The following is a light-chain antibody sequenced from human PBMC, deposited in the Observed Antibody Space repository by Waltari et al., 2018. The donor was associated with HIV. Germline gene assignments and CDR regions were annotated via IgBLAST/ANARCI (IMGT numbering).Light chain of an antibody. J-gene: IGKJ4*01. CDR3: QQHSSWPLT. CDR2: DAS. V-gene: IGKV3-11*01. CDR1: QSVSSY. Sequence: EIVLPQPPATLSLSPGESATLSCRPSQSVSSYLAWSQQKPGQAPRLLIYDASNRATGIPARFIGSGSGTDFTLTISSLEAEDFAVYSCQQHSSWPLTFGGGTKVEIK.